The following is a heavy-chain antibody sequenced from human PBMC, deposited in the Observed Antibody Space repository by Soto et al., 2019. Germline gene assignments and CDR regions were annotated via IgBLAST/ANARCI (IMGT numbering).Heavy chain of an antibody. CDR3: ARDHFGRLVEPNFDY. Sequence: HPGGSLRLSCAASGFTFSSYGMHWVRQAPGKGLEWVAVIWYDGSNKYYADSVKGRFTISRDNSKNTLYLQMNSLRAEDTAVYYCARDHFGRLVEPNFDYWGQGTLVTVSS. CDR2: IWYDGSNK. J-gene: IGHJ4*02. V-gene: IGHV3-33*01. CDR1: GFTFSSYG. D-gene: IGHD6-6*01.